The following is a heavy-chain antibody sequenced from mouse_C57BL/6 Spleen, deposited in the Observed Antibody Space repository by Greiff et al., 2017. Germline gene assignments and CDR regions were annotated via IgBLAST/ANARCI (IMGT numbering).Heavy chain of an antibody. CDR3: ARGGYYYGSSYYWYFDV. CDR2: TFYSGIT. Sequence: EVKLVESGPSLVRPSQTLSLTCTVTGFSINSDCYWIWIRQFPGNKLEYIGYTFYSGITYYNPSLESRTYITRDTSKNQFSLKLSSVTTEDTATYYCARGGYYYGSSYYWYFDVWGTGTTVTVSS. J-gene: IGHJ1*03. V-gene: IGHV3-3*01. D-gene: IGHD1-1*01. CDR1: GFSINSDCY.